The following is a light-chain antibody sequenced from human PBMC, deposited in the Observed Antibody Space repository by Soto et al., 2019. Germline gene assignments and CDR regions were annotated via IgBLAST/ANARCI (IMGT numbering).Light chain of an antibody. J-gene: IGLJ2*01. Sequence: QSALTQPASVSGSPGQSITISCTGTSSDVGGYNYVSWFQQHPGKAPKLKIYEVSNRPSGISSRFSASKSGNTASLTISGLQADDEADYYCYSFAGFNTQFGGGTKLTVL. CDR1: SSDVGGYNY. CDR3: YSFAGFNTQ. V-gene: IGLV2-14*03. CDR2: EVS.